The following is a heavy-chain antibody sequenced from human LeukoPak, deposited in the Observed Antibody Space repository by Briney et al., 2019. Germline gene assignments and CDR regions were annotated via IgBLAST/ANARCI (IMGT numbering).Heavy chain of an antibody. V-gene: IGHV1-69*06. CDR1: GGTFSSYA. D-gene: IGHD5-24*01. J-gene: IGHJ4*02. Sequence: SVKVSCKASGGTFSSYAISWVRQAPGQGLEWMGGIIPIFGTANYAQKFQGRVTITADKSTSTAYMELSSLRFEDTAVYYCARDRRDGYKSLGFDYWGQGSLVTVSS. CDR3: ARDRRDGYKSLGFDY. CDR2: IIPIFGTA.